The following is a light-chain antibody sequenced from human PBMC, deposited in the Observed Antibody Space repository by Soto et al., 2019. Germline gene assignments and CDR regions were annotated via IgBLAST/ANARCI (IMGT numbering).Light chain of an antibody. Sequence: EIVLTKSPATLSLSQEERATLPCSASQSVSTFLAWYQHKPGQAPRLLIYDASNRATGIPDRFRGSGSGTDFTLTISSLEPEDFALYYCQQGTDWPPGTFGQGTKVDIK. V-gene: IGKV3-11*01. CDR3: QQGTDWPPGT. CDR1: QSVSTF. J-gene: IGKJ1*01. CDR2: DAS.